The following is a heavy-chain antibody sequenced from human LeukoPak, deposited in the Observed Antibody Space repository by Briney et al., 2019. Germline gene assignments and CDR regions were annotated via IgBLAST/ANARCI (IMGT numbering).Heavy chain of an antibody. J-gene: IGHJ4*02. CDR1: GGSFSGYY. D-gene: IGHD6-19*01. CDR3: ARGRYSSGWYSYYFDY. CDR2: INHSGST. V-gene: IGHV4-34*01. Sequence: PWETLSLTCAVYGGSFSGYYWSWIRQPPGKGLEWIGEINHSGSTNYNPSLKSRVTISVDTSKNQFSLKLSSVTAADTAVYYCARGRYSSGWYSYYFDYWGQGTLVTVSS.